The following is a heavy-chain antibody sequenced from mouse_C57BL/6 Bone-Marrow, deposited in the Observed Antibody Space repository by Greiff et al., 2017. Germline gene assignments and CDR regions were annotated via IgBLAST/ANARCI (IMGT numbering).Heavy chain of an antibody. Sequence: EVQRVESGGGLVKPGGSLKLSCAASGFTFSSYAMSWVRQTPEKRLEWVATISDGGSYTYYPDNVKGRFTISRDNAKNNLYLQMSHLKSEDTAMYYCARDGYYPFDVWGTGTTVTVSS. D-gene: IGHD2-3*01. V-gene: IGHV5-4*01. J-gene: IGHJ1*03. CDR1: GFTFSSYA. CDR2: ISDGGSYT. CDR3: ARDGYYPFDV.